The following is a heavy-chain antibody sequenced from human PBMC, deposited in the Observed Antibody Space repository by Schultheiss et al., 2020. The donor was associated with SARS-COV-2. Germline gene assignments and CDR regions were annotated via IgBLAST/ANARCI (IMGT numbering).Heavy chain of an antibody. D-gene: IGHD5-18*01. Sequence: SGPTLVKPTETLTLTCTVSGFSFTHARMGVSWIRQPPGKALEWLALIYWNDDKRYSPSLKSRLTITKDTSKNQVVLTMTNMDPVDTATYYCAHSRYTAMVTLMDVWGQGTTVTVSS. CDR3: AHSRYTAMVTLMDV. J-gene: IGHJ6*02. V-gene: IGHV2-5*01. CDR1: GFSFTHARMG. CDR2: IYWNDDK.